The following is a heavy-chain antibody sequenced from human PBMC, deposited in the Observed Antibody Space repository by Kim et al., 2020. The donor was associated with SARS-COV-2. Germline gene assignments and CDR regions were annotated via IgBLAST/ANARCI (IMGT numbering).Heavy chain of an antibody. CDR1: GGSFSGYY. D-gene: IGHD4-17*01. CDR3: ARGLSEKKNTVTIDY. CDR2: INHSGST. V-gene: IGHV4-34*01. J-gene: IGHJ4*02. Sequence: SETLSPTCAVYGGSFSGYYWSWIRQPPGKGLEWIGEINHSGSTNYNPSLKSRVTISVDTSKNQFSLKLSSVTAADTAVYYCARGLSEKKNTVTIDYWGQGTLVTVSS.